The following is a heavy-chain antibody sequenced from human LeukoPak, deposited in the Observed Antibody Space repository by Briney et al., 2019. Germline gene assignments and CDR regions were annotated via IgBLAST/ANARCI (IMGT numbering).Heavy chain of an antibody. CDR1: GGSISSYY. V-gene: IGHV4-59*12. CDR3: ARPQSIGREDDY. D-gene: IGHD2/OR15-2a*01. J-gene: IGHJ4*02. Sequence: SETLSLTCTVSGGSISSYYWSWIRQPPGKGLEWIGYIYYSGSTNYNPSLKCRVTISVDTSKNQFSLKLSSVTAADTAVYYCARPQSIGREDDYWGQGTLVTVSS. CDR2: IYYSGST.